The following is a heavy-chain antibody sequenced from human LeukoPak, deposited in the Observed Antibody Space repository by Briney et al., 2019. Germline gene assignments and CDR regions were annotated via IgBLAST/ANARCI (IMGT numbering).Heavy chain of an antibody. J-gene: IGHJ4*02. V-gene: IGHV3-48*03. CDR3: ARVAGNGPGQHTFDY. CDR2: ISSNGITI. Sequence: GGSLRLSCAASGFTYSSYEMNWVRQAPGKGLEWVSYISSNGITIHNADSVKGRFTISRDNAKKSLYLQMNSLRAEDTAVYYCARVAGNGPGQHTFDYWGQGTLVTVSS. D-gene: IGHD2-8*01. CDR1: GFTYSSYE.